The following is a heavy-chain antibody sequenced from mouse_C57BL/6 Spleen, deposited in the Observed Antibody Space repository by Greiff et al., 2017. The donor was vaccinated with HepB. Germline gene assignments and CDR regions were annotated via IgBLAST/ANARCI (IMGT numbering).Heavy chain of an antibody. Sequence: EVKLEEPGGGLVKPGGSLKLSCAASGFTFSDYGMHWVRQAPEKGLEWVAYISSGSSTIYYAHTLKGRFTISRDNAKDTLFLQMTSLRSEDTAMYYCARGDYDAFAYWGQGTLVTVSA. CDR2: ISSGSSTI. V-gene: IGHV5-17*01. CDR3: ARGDYDAFAY. J-gene: IGHJ3*01. CDR1: GFTFSDYG. D-gene: IGHD2-4*01.